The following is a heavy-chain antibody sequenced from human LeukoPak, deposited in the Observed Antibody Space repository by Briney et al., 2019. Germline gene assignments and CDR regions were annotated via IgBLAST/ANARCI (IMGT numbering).Heavy chain of an antibody. CDR1: GGSISSGYYY. J-gene: IGHJ4*02. Sequence: SETLSLTCTVSGGSISSGYYYWSWIRQPRGEGLEGNGNNYDSGSTYYNSSHKSRVTIPVTTSKNQFSLKLTSVSAADTAVYYCARDPAYGGNPGFDYWGEGALVTLSS. CDR2: NYDSGST. CDR3: ARDPAYGGNPGFDY. V-gene: IGHV4-30-4*08. D-gene: IGHD4-23*01.